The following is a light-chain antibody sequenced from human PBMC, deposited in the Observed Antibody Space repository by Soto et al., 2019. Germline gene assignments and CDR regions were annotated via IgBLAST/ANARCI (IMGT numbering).Light chain of an antibody. CDR1: QSVGTN. V-gene: IGKV3-20*01. Sequence: DIVMTQSPGTLSVSPGERATLSCRASQSVGTNLAWYQQRPGQAPRLLVYGASTRASGIPPRFSGSGSGTDFTLTISRLEPEDFAVYYCQQYGSSPYTFGQGTKVDIK. J-gene: IGKJ2*01. CDR2: GAS. CDR3: QQYGSSPYT.